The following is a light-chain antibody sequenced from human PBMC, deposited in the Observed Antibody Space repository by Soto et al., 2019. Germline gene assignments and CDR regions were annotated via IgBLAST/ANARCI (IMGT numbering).Light chain of an antibody. CDR2: SNN. J-gene: IGLJ1*01. CDR1: SSNIGSNT. V-gene: IGLV1-44*01. CDR3: AAWDDSLNGLYV. Sequence: QLVLTQPPSASGTPGQRITISCSGNSSNIGSNTVNWYQQLPGTAPKLLIYSNNQRPSGVPDRFSGSKSGTSASLAISGLQSEDEADYYCAAWDDSLNGLYVFGTGTKVTVL.